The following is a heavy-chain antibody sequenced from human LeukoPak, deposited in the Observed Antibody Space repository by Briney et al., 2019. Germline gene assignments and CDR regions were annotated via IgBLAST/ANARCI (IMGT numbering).Heavy chain of an antibody. V-gene: IGHV3-21*01. CDR2: ISSSSSYI. CDR1: GFTFSSYA. CDR3: ARAEYYYDSSGYYYPDAFDI. Sequence: GGSLRLSCAASGFTFSSYAMSWVRQAPGKGLEWVSSISSSSSYIYYADSVKGRFTISRDNAKNSLYLQMNSPRAEDTAVYYCARAEYYYDSSGYYYPDAFDIWGQGTMVTVSS. D-gene: IGHD3-22*01. J-gene: IGHJ3*02.